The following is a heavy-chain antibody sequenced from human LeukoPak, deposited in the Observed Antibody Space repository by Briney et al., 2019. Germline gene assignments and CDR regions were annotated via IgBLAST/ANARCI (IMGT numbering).Heavy chain of an antibody. J-gene: IGHJ4*02. CDR3: GSDRIIVEWDF. CDR1: GFTFSSYS. Sequence: GGSLRLSCAATGFTFSSYSMNWGRQAPGKGLEWVPSISSSSSYIYYADSVKGRFTISRDNAKNSLYLQMNRMRAADTAVYYCGSDRIIVEWDFWGQGTLVTVSS. CDR2: ISSSSSYI. V-gene: IGHV3-21*01. D-gene: IGHD3-3*01.